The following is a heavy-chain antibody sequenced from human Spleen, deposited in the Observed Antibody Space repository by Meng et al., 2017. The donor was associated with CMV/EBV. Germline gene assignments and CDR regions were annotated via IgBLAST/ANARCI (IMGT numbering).Heavy chain of an antibody. V-gene: IGHV3-30*04. J-gene: IGHJ6*02. CDR1: GFTFSAYT. CDR3: ARNPVPAAFYYYGMDV. Sequence: GESLKISCAASGFTFSAYTMHWVRQAPGKGLEWVAVISYDGSNKYYSDSVKGRFTISRDNSRNTLYLQMNSLRAEDTAVYYCARNPVPAAFYYYGMDVWGQGTTVTVSS. D-gene: IGHD2-2*01. CDR2: ISYDGSNK.